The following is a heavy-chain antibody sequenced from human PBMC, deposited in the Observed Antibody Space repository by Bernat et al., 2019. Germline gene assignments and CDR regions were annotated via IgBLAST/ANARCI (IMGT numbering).Heavy chain of an antibody. V-gene: IGHV3-30*19. CDR1: GFTFSSYG. CDR2: IWYDGSNK. D-gene: IGHD2-8*02. CDR3: ARGGGGRKDIVLVVPTYYFDY. Sequence: QVQLVESGGGVVQPGRSLRLSCAASGFTFSSYGMHWVRQAPGKGLEWVAVIWYDGSNKYYADSVKGRFTISRDNSKNTLYLQMNSLRAEDTAVYYCARGGGGRKDIVLVVPTYYFDYWGQGTLVTVSS. J-gene: IGHJ4*02.